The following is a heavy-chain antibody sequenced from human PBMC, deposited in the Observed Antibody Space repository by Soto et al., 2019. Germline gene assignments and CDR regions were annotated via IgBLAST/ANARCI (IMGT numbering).Heavy chain of an antibody. D-gene: IGHD2-2*01. CDR1: GFTFSSYA. Sequence: QVQLVESGGGVVQPGRCLRLSCAASGFTFSSYAMHGVRQAPGKGLEWVTGISFDGRIKYYTESVKDRFTISRDNSKNILYRQMNSLKPDDTGIYYCARDVRHCSSADCWAWGQGTLVTVSS. V-gene: IGHV3-30*14. CDR2: ISFDGRIK. CDR3: ARDVRHCSSADCWA. J-gene: IGHJ4*02.